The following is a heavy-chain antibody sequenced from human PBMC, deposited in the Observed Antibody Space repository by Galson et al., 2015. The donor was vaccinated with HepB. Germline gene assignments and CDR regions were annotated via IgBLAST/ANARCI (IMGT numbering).Heavy chain of an antibody. V-gene: IGHV3-74*03. CDR1: GFTFSSYW. CDR2: ISTDGSSP. D-gene: IGHD5-12*01. J-gene: IGHJ3*01. Sequence: SLRLSCAASGFTFSSYWMHWVRQAPGKGLVWVSRISTDGSSPMYADSVKGRFTISGDNARNTLYLQMNSLRVEDTAIYYRVRDRRALALWGQGTMVTVSS. CDR3: VRDRRALAL.